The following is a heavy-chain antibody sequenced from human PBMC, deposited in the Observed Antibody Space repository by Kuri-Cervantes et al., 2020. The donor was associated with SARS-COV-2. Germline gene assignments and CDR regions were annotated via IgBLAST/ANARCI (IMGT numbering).Heavy chain of an antibody. V-gene: IGHV3-30*02. CDR3: AKDLPGSSAADVY. CDR2: IRYDGSNK. Sequence: GESLKISCATSGFTFSSYGMHWVRQAPGKGLEWVAFIRYDGSNKYYADSVKGRFTISRDNSKNTLYLQMNSLRAEDTAVYYCAKDLPGSSAADVYWGQGTLVTV. D-gene: IGHD6-13*01. J-gene: IGHJ4*02. CDR1: GFTFSSYG.